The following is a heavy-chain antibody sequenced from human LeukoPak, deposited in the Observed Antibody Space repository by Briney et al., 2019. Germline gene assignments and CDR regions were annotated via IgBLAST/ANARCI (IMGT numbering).Heavy chain of an antibody. CDR3: AREGYSTPMDV. CDR2: ISSTSSTI. Sequence: GGSLRLSCAASAFTFSSYSMNWVRQAPGKGLEWVSYISSTSSTIYYADSVKGRFTISRDNAKNSLYLQMNSLRAEDTAVYYCAREGYSTPMDVWGKGTTVTVSS. D-gene: IGHD6-13*01. CDR1: AFTFSSYS. J-gene: IGHJ6*03. V-gene: IGHV3-48*04.